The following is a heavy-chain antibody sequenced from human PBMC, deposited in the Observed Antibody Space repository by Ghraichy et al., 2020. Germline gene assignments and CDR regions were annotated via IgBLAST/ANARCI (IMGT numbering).Heavy chain of an antibody. CDR2: ISSSGSTI. Sequence: GESLNISCGASGFTFSDYYMSWIRQAPGKGLEWVSYISSSGSTIYYADSVKGRFTISRDNAKNSLNLQTNSLRAEDTAVYYCARVITGDLYAFDIWGQGTMVTVSS. CDR3: ARVITGDLYAFDI. J-gene: IGHJ3*02. D-gene: IGHD1-20*01. CDR1: GFTFSDYY. V-gene: IGHV3-11*01.